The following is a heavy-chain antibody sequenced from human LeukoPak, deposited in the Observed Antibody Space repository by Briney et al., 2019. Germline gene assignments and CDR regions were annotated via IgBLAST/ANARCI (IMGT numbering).Heavy chain of an antibody. D-gene: IGHD3-22*01. CDR3: ARDHRYYYDSSGSDYYYGMDV. V-gene: IGHV4-59*01. J-gene: IGHJ6*02. CDR1: GGSISSYY. CDR2: IYYSGST. Sequence: SETLSLTCTVSGGSISSYYWSWIRQPPGKGLEWIGYIYYSGSTNYNPSLKSRVTISVDTSKNQFSLKLSSVTAADTAVYYCARDHRYYYDSSGSDYYYGMDVWGQGTTVTVS.